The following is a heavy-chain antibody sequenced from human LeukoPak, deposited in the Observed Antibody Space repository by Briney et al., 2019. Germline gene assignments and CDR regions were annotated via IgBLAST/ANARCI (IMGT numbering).Heavy chain of an antibody. D-gene: IGHD3-9*01. J-gene: IGHJ6*03. Sequence: PGGSLRLSCAASGFTFSVYSMNWVRQAPGKGLEWISHISSGSSTIYDADSVKGRFTISRDNVENSLYLQMNSLRVEDTAVYYCARDFEVPSAAPDYYYYYYMDVWGQGTMVTVSS. CDR3: ARDFEVPSAAPDYYYYYYMDV. CDR2: ISSGSSTI. V-gene: IGHV3-48*04. CDR1: GFTFSVYS.